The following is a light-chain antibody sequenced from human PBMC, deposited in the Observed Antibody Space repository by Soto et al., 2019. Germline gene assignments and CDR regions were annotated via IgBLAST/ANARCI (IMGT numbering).Light chain of an antibody. Sequence: EVVMTQSPLSLPVTLGQPASISCRSSQSLAYIDGNTYLSWFQQRPGQSPRRLMYKVSNRESGVPDRFSGSESGADFALKISRGEAEDGGVYYCMQGTHWSRYTFGQGTKLEIK. V-gene: IGKV2-30*01. CDR1: QSLAYIDGNTY. CDR2: KVS. CDR3: MQGTHWSRYT. J-gene: IGKJ2*01.